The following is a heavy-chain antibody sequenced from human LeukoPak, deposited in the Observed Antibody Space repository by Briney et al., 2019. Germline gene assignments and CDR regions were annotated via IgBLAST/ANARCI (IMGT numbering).Heavy chain of an antibody. CDR1: GGSFSGYY. V-gene: IGHV4-34*01. Sequence: SETLSLTCAVYGGSFSGYYWSWIRQPPGKGLEWIGEINHSGSTNYNPSLKSRVTISVDTSKNQFSLKLSSVTAADTAAYYCARGVGLRVINWFDPWGQGTLVTVSS. CDR3: ARGVGLRVINWFDP. D-gene: IGHD3-16*02. J-gene: IGHJ5*02. CDR2: INHSGST.